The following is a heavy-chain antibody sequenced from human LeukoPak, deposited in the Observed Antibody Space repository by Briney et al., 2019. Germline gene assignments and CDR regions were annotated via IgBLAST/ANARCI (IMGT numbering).Heavy chain of an antibody. J-gene: IGHJ4*02. Sequence: ASVTVSCTVSGNSLSELSIQWVRQAPGKGLECMGGFDPEEAKMVYAQNFQGRVTMTEDTSTQTAYMELSGPTSDDTAVYYCTTRSGDFWSGFVNWGQGTLVTVSS. CDR1: GNSLSELS. CDR3: TTRSGDFWSGFVN. CDR2: FDPEEAKM. D-gene: IGHD3-3*01. V-gene: IGHV1-24*01.